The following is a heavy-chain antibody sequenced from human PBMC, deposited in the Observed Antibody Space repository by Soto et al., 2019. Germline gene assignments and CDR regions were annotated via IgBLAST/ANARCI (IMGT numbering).Heavy chain of an antibody. CDR1: GFTFSRAW. Sequence: EVHLVESGGGLVQPGGSLRLSCAASGFTFSRAWMTWVRQAPGKGLEWVARIKQDGSERYYVDAVKGRFSISRDNAKNSLFLLMNSLRVDDTGVYYCGMNAISLDVRGQGTTVTVSS. D-gene: IGHD3-9*01. CDR3: GMNAISLDV. V-gene: IGHV3-7*01. CDR2: IKQDGSER. J-gene: IGHJ6*02.